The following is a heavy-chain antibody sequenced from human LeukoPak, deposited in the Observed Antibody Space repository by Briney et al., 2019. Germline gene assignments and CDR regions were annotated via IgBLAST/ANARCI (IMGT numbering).Heavy chain of an antibody. Sequence: PGESLRLSCAASGFTFSSYSMNWVRQAPGKGLEWVSSISSSSSYIYYADSVKGRFTISRNNAKNSLYLQMNSLRAEDTAVYYRARAWGLTGYYAGFYYYGMDVWGQGTTVTVSS. J-gene: IGHJ6*02. CDR3: ARAWGLTGYYAGFYYYGMDV. D-gene: IGHD3-9*01. CDR2: ISSSSSYI. V-gene: IGHV3-21*01. CDR1: GFTFSSYS.